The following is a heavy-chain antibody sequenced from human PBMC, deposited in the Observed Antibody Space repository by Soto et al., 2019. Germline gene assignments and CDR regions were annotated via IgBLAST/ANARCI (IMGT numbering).Heavy chain of an antibody. V-gene: IGHV3-30*18. J-gene: IGHJ3*02. CDR3: AKAAVDSSDAFDI. D-gene: IGHD3-22*01. Sequence: QVQLVESGGGVVQPGRSLRLSCAASGFTFSSYGMHWVRQAPGKGLEWVAVISYDGSNKYYADSVKGRFTISRDNSKNTLYLQMNSLRAEDTAVYYCAKAAVDSSDAFDIWGQGTMVPVSS. CDR2: ISYDGSNK. CDR1: GFTFSSYG.